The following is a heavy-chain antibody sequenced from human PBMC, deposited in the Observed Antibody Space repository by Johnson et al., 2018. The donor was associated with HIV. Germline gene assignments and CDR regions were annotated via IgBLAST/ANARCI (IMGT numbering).Heavy chain of an antibody. CDR1: GFTFSNAW. Sequence: QVQLVESGGGVVRPGGSLRLSCAASGFTFSNAWMSWVRQAPGKGLEWVAVIWYDGSNKYYADSVKGRFTISRDNSKNTLYLQMNSLRAEDTAVYYCAKVNIPNSGSWVDDAFDIWGQGTMVTVSS. D-gene: IGHD1-26*01. J-gene: IGHJ3*02. CDR2: IWYDGSNK. CDR3: AKVNIPNSGSWVDDAFDI. V-gene: IGHV3-33*08.